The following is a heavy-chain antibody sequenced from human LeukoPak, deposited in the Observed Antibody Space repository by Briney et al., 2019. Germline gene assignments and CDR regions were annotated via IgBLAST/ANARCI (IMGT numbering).Heavy chain of an antibody. D-gene: IGHD3-22*01. J-gene: IGHJ4*02. Sequence: RGSLRLSCAASGFTFSSYWMSWVRQAPGKGLEWVANIKEDGSEKYYVDSAKGRFTISRDNAKNSLYLQMNSLRVEDTAVYFCARDSVHGYYDSSGYSTLFDYWGQGTLVTVSS. CDR3: ARDSVHGYYDSSGYSTLFDY. CDR2: IKEDGSEK. V-gene: IGHV3-7*01. CDR1: GFTFSSYW.